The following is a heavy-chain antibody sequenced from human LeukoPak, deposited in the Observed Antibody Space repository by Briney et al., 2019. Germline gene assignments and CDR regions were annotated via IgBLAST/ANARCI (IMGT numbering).Heavy chain of an antibody. CDR2: ISYDGSNK. Sequence: PGGSLRLSCAASGFTFSSYGMHWVRQAPGKGREWVAVISYDGSNKYYADSVKGRFTISRDNSKNTLYLKMNSLRAEDTAVYYCAKGATVVPAAHRTGYYHYGMDVWGQGTTVTVSS. V-gene: IGHV3-30*18. D-gene: IGHD2-2*01. CDR1: GFTFSSYG. J-gene: IGHJ6*02. CDR3: AKGATVVPAAHRTGYYHYGMDV.